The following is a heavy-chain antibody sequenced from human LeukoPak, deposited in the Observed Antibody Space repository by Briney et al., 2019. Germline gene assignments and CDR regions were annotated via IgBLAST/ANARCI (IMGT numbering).Heavy chain of an antibody. CDR1: GFTFSSYG. V-gene: IGHV3-33*01. Sequence: GGSLRLSCAASGFTFSSYGMHWVRQAPGKGLEWVAVIWYDGSNKYYADSVKGRFTISRDNSKNTLYLQLNSLRAEDTAVYYCARSYYYDSSHTVDYWGQGTLVTVSS. CDR2: IWYDGSNK. D-gene: IGHD3-22*01. J-gene: IGHJ4*02. CDR3: ARSYYYDSSHTVDY.